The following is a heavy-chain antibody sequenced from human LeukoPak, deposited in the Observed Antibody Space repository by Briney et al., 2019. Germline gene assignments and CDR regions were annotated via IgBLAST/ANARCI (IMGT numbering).Heavy chain of an antibody. V-gene: IGHV3-11*06. Sequence: PGGSLRLSCAASGFTFSDYYMSWIRQAPGKGLEWVSYISSSSTYTNYADSVKGRFAISRDNAENSLYPQMNSLRPEDTAVYYCAMYRNYGDRDYWGQGTLVTVSS. CDR1: GFTFSDYY. CDR2: ISSSSTYT. CDR3: AMYRNYGDRDY. D-gene: IGHD4-17*01. J-gene: IGHJ4*02.